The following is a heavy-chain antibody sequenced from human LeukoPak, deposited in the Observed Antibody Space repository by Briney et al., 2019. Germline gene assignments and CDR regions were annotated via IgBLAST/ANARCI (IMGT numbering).Heavy chain of an antibody. D-gene: IGHD6-13*01. V-gene: IGHV3-21*01. CDR3: ARDRAAAARQPVDY. CDR1: GFTFSSYS. CDR2: ISSTSTYI. J-gene: IGHJ4*02. Sequence: PGGSLRLSCAASGFTFSSYSMNWVRQAPGKGLEWVSSISSTSTYIYYADSLKGRFTISRDNTKNSLYLQMNSLRAEDTAVYYCARDRAAAARQPVDYWGQGTLVTVS.